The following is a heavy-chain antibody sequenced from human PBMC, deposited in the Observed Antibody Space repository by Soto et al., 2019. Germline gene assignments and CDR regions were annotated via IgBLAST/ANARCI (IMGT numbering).Heavy chain of an antibody. Sequence: QVQLVESGGGVVQPGRSLRLSCAASGFTFSSYGMHWVRQAPGKGLEWVAVIWYDGSNKYYADSVKGRFTISRDNSKNTLYLQMNSLRAEDTAVYYCARCVEVLTAIPRDYYYYYGMDVWGQGTTVTVSS. V-gene: IGHV3-33*01. D-gene: IGHD2-21*02. CDR1: GFTFSSYG. CDR3: ARCVEVLTAIPRDYYYYYGMDV. J-gene: IGHJ6*02. CDR2: IWYDGSNK.